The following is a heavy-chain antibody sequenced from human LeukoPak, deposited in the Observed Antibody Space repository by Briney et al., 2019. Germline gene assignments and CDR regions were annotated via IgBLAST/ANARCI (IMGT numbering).Heavy chain of an antibody. CDR2: IWQDGDKK. CDR1: GFTFNNYA. J-gene: IGHJ4*02. CDR3: AKDRGPDMAVVDFIDH. V-gene: IGHV3-33*06. D-gene: IGHD2-2*01. Sequence: PGRSLRLSCVASGFTFNNYAMHWVRQAPGKGLEWLAIIWQDGDKKEYGDSVRGRFTVSRDNSKNTLYLQMNSLRAEDTAFYYCAKDRGPDMAVVDFIDHWGKGTLVAVSS.